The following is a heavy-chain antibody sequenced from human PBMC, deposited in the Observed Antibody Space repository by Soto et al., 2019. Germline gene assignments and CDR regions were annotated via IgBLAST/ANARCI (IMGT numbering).Heavy chain of an antibody. V-gene: IGHV3-49*05. D-gene: IGHD5-12*01. CDR2: ITSKAYGGTA. Sequence: EVQLLESGGDLLKPGRALRLSCVGSGFTFADYAVTWFRQAPGMWLEWVGFITSKAYGGTAEYAASVKGRFTISRDDSKSIAYLQMNSLKAEDTAVYYCTRVAREGYGPPFDYGGQGTLVTVSS. J-gene: IGHJ4*02. CDR1: GFTFADYA. CDR3: TRVAREGYGPPFDY.